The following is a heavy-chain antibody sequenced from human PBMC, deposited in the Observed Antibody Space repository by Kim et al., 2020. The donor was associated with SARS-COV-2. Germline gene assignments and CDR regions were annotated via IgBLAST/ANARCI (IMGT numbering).Heavy chain of an antibody. J-gene: IGHJ4*02. V-gene: IGHV1-18*01. Sequence: QKLQGRVTMTTDTSTSTAYMELRSLRSDDTAVYYCARDGAWAAAGMAIDYWGQGTLVTVSS. D-gene: IGHD6-13*01. CDR3: ARDGAWAAAGMAIDY.